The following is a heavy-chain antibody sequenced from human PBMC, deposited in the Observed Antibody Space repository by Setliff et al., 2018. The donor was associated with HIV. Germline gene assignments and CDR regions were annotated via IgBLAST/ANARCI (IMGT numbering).Heavy chain of an antibody. D-gene: IGHD3-10*01. CDR2: ISYDGSNK. Sequence: GGSLRLSCAASGFTFSSYAMRWVRQAPGKGPEWVAVISYDGSNKYYADSVKGRFTISRDNSKNTLYLQMNSLRAEDTAVYYCARDFGITMVRRMDVWGQGTTVTVSS. CDR1: GFTFSSYA. V-gene: IGHV3-30-3*01. CDR3: ARDFGITMVRRMDV. J-gene: IGHJ6*02.